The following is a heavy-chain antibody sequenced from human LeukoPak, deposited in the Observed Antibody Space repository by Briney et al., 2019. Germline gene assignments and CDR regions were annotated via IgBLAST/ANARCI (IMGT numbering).Heavy chain of an antibody. Sequence: SQTLSLTCTVSGGSFSSSSYYWTWIRQPPGKGLEWIGQIHYSGRPDYNPSLKSRVTISVDTSKNQLSLKVTSVTGADTAVYYCARFGVDYDMDVWGQGTTVTVSS. D-gene: IGHD3-16*01. CDR1: GGSFSSSSYY. V-gene: IGHV4-61*01. CDR3: ARFGVDYDMDV. J-gene: IGHJ6*02. CDR2: IHYSGRP.